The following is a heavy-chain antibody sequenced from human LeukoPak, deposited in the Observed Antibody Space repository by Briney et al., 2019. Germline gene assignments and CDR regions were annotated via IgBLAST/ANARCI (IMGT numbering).Heavy chain of an antibody. J-gene: IGHJ4*02. CDR1: GFTFSSYN. V-gene: IGHV3-7*01. Sequence: GGSLRLSCAASGFTFSSYNMNWVRQAPGKGLEWVANIKQDGSEKYYVDSVKGRFTISRDNAKNSLYLQMNSLRAEDTAVYYCARDHANSGSYNYWGQGTLVTVSS. D-gene: IGHD1-26*01. CDR2: IKQDGSEK. CDR3: ARDHANSGSYNY.